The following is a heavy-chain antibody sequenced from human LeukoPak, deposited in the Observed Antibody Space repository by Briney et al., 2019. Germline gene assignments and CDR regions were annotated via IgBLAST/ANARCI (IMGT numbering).Heavy chain of an antibody. CDR3: ARLGEDLAVGVAGYWFVP. D-gene: IGHD2-15*01. J-gene: IGHJ5*02. CDR2: IFLSDSDT. V-gene: IGHV5-51*01. CDR1: GYKFTNYW. Sequence: GESLKISCQASGYKFTNYWIGWVRQMPGKGLEWMGIIFLSDSDTRYSPSFQGQVTISADKSINTAYLQWSSLKASDTAMYYCARLGEDLAVGVAGYWFVPWGQGTLVTVSS.